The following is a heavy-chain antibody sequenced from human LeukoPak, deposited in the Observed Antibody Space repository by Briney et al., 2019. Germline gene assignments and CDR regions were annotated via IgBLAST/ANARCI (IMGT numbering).Heavy chain of an antibody. D-gene: IGHD3-10*01. Sequence: PGGSLRLSCAASGFTFSSYSMNWVRQAPGKGLEWVSYISSSSSTIYYADSVKGRFTISRDNAKNSLYLQMNSLRAEDTAVYYCARERITMVRGVMDYWGQGTLVTVSS. CDR1: GFTFSSYS. J-gene: IGHJ4*02. CDR3: ARERITMVRGVMDY. V-gene: IGHV3-48*04. CDR2: ISSSSSTI.